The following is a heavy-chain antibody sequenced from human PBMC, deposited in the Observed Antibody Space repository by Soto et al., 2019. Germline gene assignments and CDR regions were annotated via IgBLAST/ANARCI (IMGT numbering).Heavy chain of an antibody. CDR3: TTTYYYDSSGYHDAFDI. V-gene: IGHV3-15*07. Sequence: EVQLVESGGGLVKPGGSLRLSCAASGFTFSNAWMNWVRQAPGKGLEWVGRIKSKTDGGTTDYAAPVKGRFTISRDDSKNTQYLQMNSLKTEDTAVYYCTTTYYYDSSGYHDAFDIWGQGTMVTVSS. CDR2: IKSKTDGGTT. D-gene: IGHD3-22*01. CDR1: GFTFSNAW. J-gene: IGHJ3*02.